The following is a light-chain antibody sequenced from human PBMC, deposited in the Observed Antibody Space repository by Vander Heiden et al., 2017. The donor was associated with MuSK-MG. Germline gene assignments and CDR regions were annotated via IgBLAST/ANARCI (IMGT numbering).Light chain of an antibody. Sequence: DIQMTQSPSSLSASVGDRVTISCRASQSISSYLNWYQQKPGKAPKLLIYAASSLQSGVPSRFSGSGSGTDFTLTISSLHPEDFATYYCQQSDSTPQTFGQGTKVEIK. J-gene: IGKJ1*01. CDR3: QQSDSTPQT. CDR2: AAS. V-gene: IGKV1-39*01. CDR1: QSISSY.